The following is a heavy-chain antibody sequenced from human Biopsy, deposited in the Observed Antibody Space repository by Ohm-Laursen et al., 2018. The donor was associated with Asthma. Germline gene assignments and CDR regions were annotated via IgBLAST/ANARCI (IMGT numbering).Heavy chain of an antibody. J-gene: IGHJ4*02. CDR3: AREGHEYCSSTSCASFDY. Sequence: SLRLSCAASGFTFGDYWMSWVRQVPGRGLEWVANIKHDGSENNHVDSLKGRFTISRDNAKNSLYLQMNSLRAEDTAVYYCAREGHEYCSSTSCASFDYWGQGTLVTVSS. CDR2: IKHDGSEN. V-gene: IGHV3-7*01. D-gene: IGHD2-2*01. CDR1: GFTFGDYW.